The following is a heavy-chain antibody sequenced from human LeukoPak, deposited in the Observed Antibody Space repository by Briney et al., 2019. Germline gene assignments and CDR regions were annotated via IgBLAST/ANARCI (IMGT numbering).Heavy chain of an antibody. V-gene: IGHV3-23*01. CDR1: GFTFKRYA. J-gene: IGHJ4*02. D-gene: IGHD2-2*01. CDR2: ISGGGGST. Sequence: PGGSLRLSCAASGFTFKRYAMSWVRQAPGKGLEWVSAISGGGGSTYNADSVKGRFSVSRDNSKNTLYLQMNSLRAEDTAIYFCAKDGEGEVPTAIGYWGQGTLVTVSS. CDR3: AKDGEGEVPTAIGY.